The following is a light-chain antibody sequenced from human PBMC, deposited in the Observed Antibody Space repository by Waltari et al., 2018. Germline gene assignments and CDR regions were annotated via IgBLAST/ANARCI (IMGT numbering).Light chain of an antibody. Sequence: QSALTQPASVSGSPGPSTTLSCTGPNRDVGGYHYVSWYQQDQGKAPKLMIYEVSNRPSGVSHRFSGSKSGNTASLTISGLQAEDESDYYCASYTSKTTWVFGGGTKLAVL. V-gene: IGLV2-14*01. J-gene: IGLJ3*02. CDR1: NRDVGGYHY. CDR3: ASYTSKTTWV. CDR2: EVS.